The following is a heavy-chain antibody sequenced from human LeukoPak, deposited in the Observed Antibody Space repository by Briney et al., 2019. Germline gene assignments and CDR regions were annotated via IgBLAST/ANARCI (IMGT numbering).Heavy chain of an antibody. CDR1: GGTFSIYA. CDR3: ARTPGRGSYRYTD. V-gene: IGHV1-8*02. CDR2: MNPNSGHT. D-gene: IGHD3-16*02. J-gene: IGHJ4*02. Sequence: ASVKVSCKASGGTFSIYAISWVRQATGQGLEWMGWMNPNSGHTGYAQKFQDRVTMTRNTSISTAYMELSSLRSEDTAVYYCARTPGRGSYRYTDWGQGTLVTVSS.